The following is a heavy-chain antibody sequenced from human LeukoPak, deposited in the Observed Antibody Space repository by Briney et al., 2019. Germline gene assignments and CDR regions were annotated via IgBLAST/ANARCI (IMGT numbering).Heavy chain of an antibody. CDR3: AKDGERAINEIFDS. CDR1: GFTFSSYA. V-gene: IGHV3-23*01. Sequence: GGSLRLSCAASGFTFSSYAMSWVRQAPGEGLEWVSAISGSGGNTNYADSVKGRFTISRDNSKNTLYLQMTSLRAEDTAVSSCAKDGERAINEIFDSWGRGILVTVSS. CDR2: ISGSGGNT. J-gene: IGHJ4*02. D-gene: IGHD7-27*01.